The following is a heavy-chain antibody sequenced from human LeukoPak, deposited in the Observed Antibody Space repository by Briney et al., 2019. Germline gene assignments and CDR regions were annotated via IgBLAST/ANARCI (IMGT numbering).Heavy chain of an antibody. CDR3: TRDRGAYNLYDY. CDR1: GFTVSSNY. Sequence: PGGSLRLSCAASGFTVSSNYMSWIRQAPGKGLEWVGFIRSKAYGETADYAASVKGRLTISRDDSKAIAYLQMNSLKTEDTAVYHCTRDRGAYNLYDYWGQGTLVTVSS. V-gene: IGHV3-49*03. D-gene: IGHD1-1*01. CDR2: IRSKAYGETA. J-gene: IGHJ4*02.